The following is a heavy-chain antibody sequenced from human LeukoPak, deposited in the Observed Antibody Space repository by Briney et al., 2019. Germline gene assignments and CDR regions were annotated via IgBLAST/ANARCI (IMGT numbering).Heavy chain of an antibody. Sequence: GGSLRLSFAASGFTFYSDRMTWVRQAPGKGLEGVANINPDGSQKYYVDSVKGRFTLSRDNAKNSLSLQMNSLRAEDTALYYCARHDCTSANCPLDYWGQGTLVAVSS. V-gene: IGHV3-7*03. J-gene: IGHJ4*02. D-gene: IGHD2-2*01. CDR1: GFTFYSDR. CDR3: ARHDCTSANCPLDY. CDR2: INPDGSQK.